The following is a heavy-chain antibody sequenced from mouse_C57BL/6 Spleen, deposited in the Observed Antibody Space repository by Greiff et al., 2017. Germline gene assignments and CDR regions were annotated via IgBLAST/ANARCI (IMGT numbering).Heavy chain of an antibody. CDR2: INYDGSST. V-gene: IGHV5-16*01. Sequence: EVMLVESEGGLVQPGSSMKLSCTASGFTFSDYYMAWVRQVPEKGLEWVANINYDGSSTYYLDSLKSRFIISRDNAKNILYLQMSSLKSEDTATYYCARDRGFSAMDYWGQGTSVTVSS. D-gene: IGHD3-3*01. CDR3: ARDRGFSAMDY. J-gene: IGHJ4*01. CDR1: GFTFSDYY.